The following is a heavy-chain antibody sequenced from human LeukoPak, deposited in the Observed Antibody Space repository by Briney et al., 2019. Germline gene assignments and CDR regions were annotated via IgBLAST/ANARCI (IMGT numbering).Heavy chain of an antibody. CDR3: ARHTEGGPPFDY. CDR1: GGSISSSSYY. CDR2: IYYSGST. Sequence: NPSETLSLTCTVSGGSISSSSYYWGWIRQPPGKGLEWIGSIYYSGSTYYNPSLKSRVTISVDTSKTPFSLKLSSVTAADTAVYYCARHTEGGPPFDYWGQGTLVTVSS. J-gene: IGHJ4*02. V-gene: IGHV4-39*01. D-gene: IGHD3-16*01.